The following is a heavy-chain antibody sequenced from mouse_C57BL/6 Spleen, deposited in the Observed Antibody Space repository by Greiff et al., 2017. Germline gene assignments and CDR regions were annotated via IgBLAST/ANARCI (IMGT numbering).Heavy chain of an antibody. CDR3: ARDAHGSSSFAY. V-gene: IGHV7-1*01. CDR2: SRNKANDYTT. D-gene: IGHD1-1*01. Sequence: DVMLVESGGGLVQSGRSLRLSCATSGFTFSDFYMEWVRQAPGKGLEWIAASRNKANDYTTEYSASVKGRFIVSRDTSQSILYLQMNALRAEDTAIYYCARDAHGSSSFAYWGQGTLVTVSA. J-gene: IGHJ3*01. CDR1: GFTFSDFY.